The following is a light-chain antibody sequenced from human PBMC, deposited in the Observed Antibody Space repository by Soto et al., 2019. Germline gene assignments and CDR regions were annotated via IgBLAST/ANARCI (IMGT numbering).Light chain of an antibody. CDR1: QSISSY. J-gene: IGKJ1*01. V-gene: IGKV1-39*01. CDR2: AAS. Sequence: DIHITHSPSSLSASVGDRVTITCRASQSISSYLNWYQQKPGKAPKLLIYAASNLQSGVPSGFSGSGSGTDFTLTISSLQPEDFATYYCQQSFSAPWTFGQGTKVYIK. CDR3: QQSFSAPWT.